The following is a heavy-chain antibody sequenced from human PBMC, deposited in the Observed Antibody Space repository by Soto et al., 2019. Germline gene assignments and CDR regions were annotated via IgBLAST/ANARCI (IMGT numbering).Heavy chain of an antibody. CDR1: GFTFSSYW. Sequence: GGSLSLSCAASGFTFSSYWMHWVRQAPGKGLVWVSRINSDGSSTSYADSVKGRFTISRDNAKNTLYLQMNSLRAEDTAVYYCARGGLNDFWSGYEMGEFDYWGQGTLVTVSS. V-gene: IGHV3-74*01. J-gene: IGHJ4*02. CDR3: ARGGLNDFWSGYEMGEFDY. CDR2: INSDGSST. D-gene: IGHD3-3*01.